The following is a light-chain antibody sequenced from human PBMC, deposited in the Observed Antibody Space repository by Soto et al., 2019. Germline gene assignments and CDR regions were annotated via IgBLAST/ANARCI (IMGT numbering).Light chain of an antibody. Sequence: DIVMTQSPDSLAVSLGERPTINCMSSQSVLYSSNNKNYLAWYQQKPGQPPKLLIYWASTRESGVPDRFSGSGSGTDFTLTISSLQAEDVAVYYCQQYYSTPPWTFGQGTKVVIK. CDR3: QQYYSTPPWT. J-gene: IGKJ1*01. V-gene: IGKV4-1*01. CDR2: WAS. CDR1: QSVLYSSNNKNY.